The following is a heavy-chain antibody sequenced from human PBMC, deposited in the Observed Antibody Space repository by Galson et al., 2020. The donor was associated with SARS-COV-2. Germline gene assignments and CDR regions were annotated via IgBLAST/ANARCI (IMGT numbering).Heavy chain of an antibody. CDR1: GFTFSSYG. J-gene: IGHJ4*02. Sequence: GGSLRLSCAASGFTFSSYGMHWVRQAPGKGQEWVAVIWYDGSNKYYADSVKGRFTISRDNSKNTLYLQMNSLRAEDTAVYYCARDYYDSSGYPQYYFDYWGEGTLVTVSS. CDR3: ARDYYDSSGYPQYYFDY. CDR2: IWYDGSNK. V-gene: IGHV3-33*01. D-gene: IGHD3-22*01.